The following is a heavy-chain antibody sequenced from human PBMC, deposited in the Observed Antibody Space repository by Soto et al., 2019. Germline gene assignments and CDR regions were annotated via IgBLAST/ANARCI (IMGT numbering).Heavy chain of an antibody. CDR2: IYPGDSDT. J-gene: IGHJ3*02. CDR1: GYSSTSYC. CDR3: AGMTTVTTWAFDI. V-gene: IGHV5-51*01. Sequence: GESLKISGKGSGYSSTSYCISGVRPLPGQGLEWMGIIYPGDSDTRYSPSFQGHVTISADKSISTAYLQWSSLKASDTAMYYCAGMTTVTTWAFDIWGQGTMVTVSS. D-gene: IGHD4-17*01.